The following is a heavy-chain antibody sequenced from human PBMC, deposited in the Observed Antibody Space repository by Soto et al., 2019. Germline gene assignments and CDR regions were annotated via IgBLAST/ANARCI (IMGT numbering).Heavy chain of an antibody. CDR3: ARPTPVLRFLEWSQGYYGMDV. CDR2: ISSSSIYI. V-gene: IGHV3-21*01. CDR1: VCTLSSYS. Sequence: GSRRLSGAASVCTLSSYSMNWGRHAPWKGLEWVSSISSSSIYIYYSDSLKGRCTSSIDNAKNSLYLQINSRRTQDTAVYYCARPTPVLRFLEWSQGYYGMDVWGQGNTVTVSS. D-gene: IGHD3-3*01. J-gene: IGHJ6*02.